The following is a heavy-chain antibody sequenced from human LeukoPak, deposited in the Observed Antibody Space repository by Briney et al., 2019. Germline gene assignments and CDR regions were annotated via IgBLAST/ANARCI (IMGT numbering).Heavy chain of an antibody. Sequence: GGSLRLSCAASGFTFSDYYMSWIRQAPGKGLEWVSYISSSSSYTNYADSVKGRFTISRDNAKNSLYLQMNSLRAEDTAVYYCARDTTHCYDSSGYSTGFDYWGQGTLVTVSS. J-gene: IGHJ4*02. D-gene: IGHD3-22*01. CDR3: ARDTTHCYDSSGYSTGFDY. CDR1: GFTFSDYY. V-gene: IGHV3-11*05. CDR2: ISSSSSYT.